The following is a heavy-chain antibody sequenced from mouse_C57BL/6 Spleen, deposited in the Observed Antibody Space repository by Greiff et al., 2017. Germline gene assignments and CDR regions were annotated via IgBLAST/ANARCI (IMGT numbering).Heavy chain of an antibody. Sequence: VQLQQSGPELVKPGASVKISCKASGYAFSSSWMNWVKQRPGKGLEWIGRIYPGDGDTNYNGKFKGKATLTADKASSTAYMQLSSLTSEDSAVYFCARGGENYYGSDYWGQGTTLTVSS. CDR1: GYAFSSSW. J-gene: IGHJ2*01. CDR2: IYPGDGDT. CDR3: ARGGENYYGSDY. V-gene: IGHV1-82*01. D-gene: IGHD1-1*01.